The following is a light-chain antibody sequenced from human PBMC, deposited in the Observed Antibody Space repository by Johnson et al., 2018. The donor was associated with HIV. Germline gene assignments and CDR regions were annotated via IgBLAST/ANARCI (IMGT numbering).Light chain of an antibody. CDR1: SSNIGNNY. CDR3: GTWDNGLSAYV. CDR2: DNN. Sequence: QSILTQPPSVSAAPGQKVTISCSGSSSNIGNNYVSWYQQLPGTAPKLLIYDNNKRPSGIPDLFSGSKSGTSATLGITGLQTGDEADYYCGTWDNGLSAYVFGTGTKVTVL. J-gene: IGLJ1*01. V-gene: IGLV1-51*01.